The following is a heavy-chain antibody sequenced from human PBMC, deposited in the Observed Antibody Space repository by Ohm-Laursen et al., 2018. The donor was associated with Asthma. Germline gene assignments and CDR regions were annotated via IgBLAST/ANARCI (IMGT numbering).Heavy chain of an antibody. CDR1: GFTFSSYG. CDR3: ARDVMEWYLPAFDF. V-gene: IGHV3-30*03. Sequence: SLRLSCAASGFTFSSYGMHWVRQAPGKGLEWVAVISYGGSNKYYADSVKGRFTISRDNSKNTLYLQMNSLRAEDTAVYYCARDVMEWYLPAFDFWGQGTLVTVSS. J-gene: IGHJ4*02. D-gene: IGHD3-3*01. CDR2: ISYGGSNK.